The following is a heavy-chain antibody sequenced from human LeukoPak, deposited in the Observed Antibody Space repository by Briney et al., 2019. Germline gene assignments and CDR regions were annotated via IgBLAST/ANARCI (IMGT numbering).Heavy chain of an antibody. J-gene: IGHJ4*02. V-gene: IGHV4-59*01. CDR2: IYDSGKT. Sequence: SETLSLTCTVSGDSISSYYWSWIRQPPGKGLEWIGYIYDSGKTNYNASLISRVTISVDTSKNQFSLKLTSVTPADTAVYYCGRGGGTLDYWGQGTLVNVSS. CDR3: GRGGGTLDY. D-gene: IGHD3-16*01. CDR1: GDSISSYY.